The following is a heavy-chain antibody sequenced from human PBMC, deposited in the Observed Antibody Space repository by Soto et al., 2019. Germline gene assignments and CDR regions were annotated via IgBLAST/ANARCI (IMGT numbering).Heavy chain of an antibody. CDR3: AREGGCGGDCYGFWFDP. V-gene: IGHV4-59*01. J-gene: IGHJ5*02. CDR2: IYYSGST. D-gene: IGHD2-21*02. CDR1: GGSISSYY. Sequence: PSETLSLTCTVSGGSISSYYWSWIRQAPGKGLEWIGYIYYSGSTNYNPSLKSRVTISVDTSKNQFSLKMSSVTAADTAVYYCAREGGCGGDCYGFWFDPWGQGNLVTVSS.